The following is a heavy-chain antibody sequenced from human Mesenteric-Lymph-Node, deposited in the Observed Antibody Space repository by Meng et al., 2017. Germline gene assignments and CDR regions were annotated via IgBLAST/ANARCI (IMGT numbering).Heavy chain of an antibody. D-gene: IGHD1-26*01. Sequence: GESLKISCAASGFTFSNYWMSWVRQAPGKGLEWVANIKQDGSEKYYVDSVKGRFTISRDNYKSTVYLQMNSLRADDTAVYYCAKVNWEADSTNHWGQGTLVTVSS. CDR2: IKQDGSEK. V-gene: IGHV3-7*03. J-gene: IGHJ4*02. CDR1: GFTFSNYW. CDR3: AKVNWEADSTNH.